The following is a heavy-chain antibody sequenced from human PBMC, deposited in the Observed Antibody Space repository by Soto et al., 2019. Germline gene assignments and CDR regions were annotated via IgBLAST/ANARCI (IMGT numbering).Heavy chain of an antibody. J-gene: IGHJ4*02. CDR2: ISVSGGVT. D-gene: IGHD2-15*01. CDR1: GFTFSSYA. CDR3: AKDRYACTTPNCVPLFDS. Sequence: PGGSLRLSCAASGFTFSSYALSWVRQAPGKGLDWVSTISVSGGVTQYADSVEGRFTISRDNSENRLDLQMNSLRAEDTAVYYCAKDRYACTTPNCVPLFDSWGQGALVTVSS. V-gene: IGHV3-23*01.